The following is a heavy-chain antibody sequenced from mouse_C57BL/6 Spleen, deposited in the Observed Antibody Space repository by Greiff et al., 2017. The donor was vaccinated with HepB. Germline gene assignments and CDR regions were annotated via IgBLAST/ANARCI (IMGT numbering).Heavy chain of an antibody. Sequence: VQLQQPGTELVKPGASVKLSCKASGYTFTSYWMHWVKQRPGQGLEWIGNINPSNGGTKYNENFKSKATLTVDKSSSTAYMQLSSLTSEDSAVYYGARGHRRNSFDYWGQGTTLTVSS. D-gene: IGHD3-1*01. J-gene: IGHJ2*01. CDR3: ARGHRRNSFDY. V-gene: IGHV1-53*01. CDR2: INPSNGGT. CDR1: GYTFTSYW.